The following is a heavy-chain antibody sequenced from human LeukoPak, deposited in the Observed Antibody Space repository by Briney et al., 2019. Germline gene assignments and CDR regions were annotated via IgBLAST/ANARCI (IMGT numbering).Heavy chain of an antibody. CDR1: GFVFSPHA. D-gene: IGHD4-23*01. CDR2: ISSSSGDI. CDR3: VSDADGGNSWFDS. Sequence: GGSLRLSCAASGFVFSPHAMNWVRQAPGKGLEWVSCISSSSGDIYYADSVRGRFTISRDNAKNSLYLHMNSLRAEDTAVYYCVSDADGGNSWFDSWGQGTLVTVSS. J-gene: IGHJ5*01. V-gene: IGHV3-21*01.